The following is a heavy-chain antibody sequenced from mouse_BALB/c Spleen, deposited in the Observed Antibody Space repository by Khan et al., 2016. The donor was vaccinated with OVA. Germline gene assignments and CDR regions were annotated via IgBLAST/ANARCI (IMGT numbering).Heavy chain of an antibody. D-gene: IGHD3-1*01. J-gene: IGHJ2*01. CDR2: TYPGGGYT. CDR3: GRRGAARATWDYFDY. Sequence: VQLQESGAELVRPGTSVKMSCKAAGYTFTNYWIGWVKQRPGHGLEWIGDTYPGGGYTNYNEKFKGKATLTADTSSSTAYMQLSGLTSEDSAIYYCGRRGAARATWDYFDYWGQGTTLTVSS. V-gene: IGHV1-63*02. CDR1: GYTFTNYW.